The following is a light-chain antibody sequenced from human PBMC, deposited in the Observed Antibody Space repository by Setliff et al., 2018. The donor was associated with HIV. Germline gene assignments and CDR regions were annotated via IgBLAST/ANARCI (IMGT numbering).Light chain of an antibody. CDR3: AAWYDGLSGLYV. Sequence: QSVLTQPPSASGTPGQRVTISCSGSSSNIGSNYVYWYQQLPGTAPKLLIYRSNQRPSGVPDRFSGSKSGTSASLAISGLRSEDEADYYCAAWYDGLSGLYVFGAGTKVTVL. CDR2: RSN. J-gene: IGLJ1*01. CDR1: SSNIGSNY. V-gene: IGLV1-47*01.